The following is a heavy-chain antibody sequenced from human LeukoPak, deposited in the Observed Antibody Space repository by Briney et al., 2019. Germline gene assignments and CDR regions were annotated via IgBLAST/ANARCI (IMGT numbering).Heavy chain of an antibody. CDR2: IYTSGST. CDR3: ARDWVRGETAVPAAPLHYYYYMDV. J-gene: IGHJ6*03. CDR1: GGSISSYY. V-gene: IGHV4-4*07. Sequence: SETLSLTCTVSGGSISSYYWSWIRQPAGKGLEWIGRIYTSGSTNYNPSLKSRVTMSVDTSKNQFSLKLSSVTAADTAVYYCARDWVRGETAVPAAPLHYYYYMDVWGKGTTVTVSS. D-gene: IGHD2-2*01.